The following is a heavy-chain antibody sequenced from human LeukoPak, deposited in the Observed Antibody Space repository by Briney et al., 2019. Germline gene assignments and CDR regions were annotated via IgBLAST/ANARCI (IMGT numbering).Heavy chain of an antibody. CDR1: GFTFSSYE. V-gene: IGHV3-48*03. J-gene: IGHJ3*02. Sequence: GGSLRLSCAASGFTFSSYEMNWVRQAPGKGLEWVSYISSSGSAMYYADSVKGRFTISRDNAKNSLYLQMNSLRAEDTALYYCARGYRGYDWGAAFDIWGQGTMVTVSS. CDR3: ARGYRGYDWGAAFDI. D-gene: IGHD5-12*01. CDR2: ISSSGSAM.